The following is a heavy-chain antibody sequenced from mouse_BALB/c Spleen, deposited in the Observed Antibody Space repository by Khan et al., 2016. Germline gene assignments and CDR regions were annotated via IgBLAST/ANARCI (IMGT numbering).Heavy chain of an antibody. Sequence: QIQLVQSGPELKKPGETVRISCKASGYTFTTAGMQWVQKMPGKGLKWIGWINIYSGVPNYAEDIKGRFAFPLETSASHVYLQISNLKNEDTATYFCARSGNYFDFWGQGTTLTVSA. CDR2: INIYSGVP. V-gene: IGHV9-4*02. D-gene: IGHD1-1*02. CDR3: ARSGNYFDF. CDR1: GYTFTTAG. J-gene: IGHJ2*01.